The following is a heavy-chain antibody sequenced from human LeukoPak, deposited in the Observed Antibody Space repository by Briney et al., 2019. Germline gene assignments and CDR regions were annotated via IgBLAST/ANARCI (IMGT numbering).Heavy chain of an antibody. J-gene: IGHJ6*01. D-gene: IGHD6-19*01. CDR2: INPNSGST. CDR3: ARAGTGQWLYHYSYGMAV. CDR1: GYTFTSYD. Sequence: ASVTVSCKASGYTFTSYDINWVRQATGQGLEWMGWINPNSGSTGYAQKFQGRPTMTRNTAINTAYMELSSLRSEDTAVYYCARAGTGQWLYHYSYGMAVGGQGTTVTVSS. V-gene: IGHV1-8*01.